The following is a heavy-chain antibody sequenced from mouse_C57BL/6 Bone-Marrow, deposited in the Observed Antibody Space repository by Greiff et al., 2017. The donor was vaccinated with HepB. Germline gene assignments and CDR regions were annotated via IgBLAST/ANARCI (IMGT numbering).Heavy chain of an antibody. CDR1: GYTFTDYY. Sequence: EVQLVESGPVLVKPGASVKMSCKASGYTFTDYYMNWVKQSHGKSLEWIGVINPYNGGTSYNQKFKGKATLTVDKSSSTAYMELNSLTSEDSAVYYCARGYGYSFAYWGQGTLVTVSA. V-gene: IGHV1-19*01. CDR2: INPYNGGT. D-gene: IGHD2-2*01. CDR3: ARGYGYSFAY. J-gene: IGHJ3*01.